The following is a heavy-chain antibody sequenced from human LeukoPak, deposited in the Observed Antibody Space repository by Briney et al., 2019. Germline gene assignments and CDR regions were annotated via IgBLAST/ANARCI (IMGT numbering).Heavy chain of an antibody. J-gene: IGHJ6*02. CDR2: IYYSGST. D-gene: IGHD3-3*01. V-gene: IGHV4-59*01. CDR3: ARGLNDFWSGSPNYYYYGMDV. Sequence: SETLSLTCTVSGGSISSYYWSWIRQPPGKGLEWIGYIYYSGSTNYNPSLKSRVTISVDTSKNQFSLKLSSVTAADTAVYYCARGLNDFWSGSPNYYYYGMDVWGQGTTVTVSS. CDR1: GGSISSYY.